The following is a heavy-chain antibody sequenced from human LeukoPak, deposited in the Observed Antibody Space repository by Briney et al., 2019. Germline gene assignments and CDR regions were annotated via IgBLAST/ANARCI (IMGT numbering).Heavy chain of an antibody. Sequence: SETLSLTCAVYGGSFSDYYWTWIRQPPGKGLEWIGEINHSGSPNNNPSLKSRVSISFDTSKNQFSLKLASVTAADTAVYYCGSRRTAMFGVIKGPIDYWGQGTLVTVSS. J-gene: IGHJ4*02. D-gene: IGHD3-3*01. CDR2: INHSGSP. V-gene: IGHV4-34*01. CDR3: GSRRTAMFGVIKGPIDY. CDR1: GGSFSDYY.